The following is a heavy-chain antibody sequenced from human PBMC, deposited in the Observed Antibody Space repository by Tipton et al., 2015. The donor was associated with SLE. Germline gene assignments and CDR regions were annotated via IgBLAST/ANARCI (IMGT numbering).Heavy chain of an antibody. D-gene: IGHD3-10*01. J-gene: IGHJ4*02. Sequence: LRLSCTVSGGYISSYYWSWIRQPPGKGLEWIGYIYYSGSTNYNPSLKSRVTISVDTSKNQFSLKLSSVTAADTAVYYCARVLYYGSGSYYFDYWGQGTLVTVSS. V-gene: IGHV4-59*01. CDR3: ARVLYYGSGSYYFDY. CDR1: GGYISSYY. CDR2: IYYSGST.